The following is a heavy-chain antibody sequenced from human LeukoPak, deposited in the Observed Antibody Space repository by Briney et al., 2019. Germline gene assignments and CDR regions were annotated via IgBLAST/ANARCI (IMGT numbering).Heavy chain of an antibody. V-gene: IGHV1-2*02. CDR2: INPNSGGT. CDR3: ARAPEWIAAAGTGYYGMDV. Sequence: ASVKVSCKASGYTFTGYYMHWVRQAPGQGLEWMGWINPNSGGTNYAQKFQGRVTMTRDTSISTAYMGLSRLRSDDTAVYYCARAPEWIAAAGTGYYGMDVWGQGTTVTVSS. J-gene: IGHJ6*02. CDR1: GYTFTGYY. D-gene: IGHD6-13*01.